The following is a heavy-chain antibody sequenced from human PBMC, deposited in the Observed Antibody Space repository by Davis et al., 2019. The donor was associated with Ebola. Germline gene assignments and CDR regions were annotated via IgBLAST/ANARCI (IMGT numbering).Heavy chain of an antibody. V-gene: IGHV1-69*13. J-gene: IGHJ4*02. Sequence: AASVKVSCKASGGTFSSYAISWVRQAPGQGLEWMGRIIPIFGTANYAQKFQGRVTITADESTSTAYMELSSLRSEDTAVYYCARDGLIASFGYWGQGTLVTVSS. CDR3: ARDGLIASFGY. CDR2: IIPIFGTA. D-gene: IGHD2-21*01. CDR1: GGTFSSYA.